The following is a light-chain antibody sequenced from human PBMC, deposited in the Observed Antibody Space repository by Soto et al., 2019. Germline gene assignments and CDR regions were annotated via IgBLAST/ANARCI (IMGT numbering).Light chain of an antibody. CDR2: AAS. V-gene: IGKV1-39*01. J-gene: IGKJ1*01. CDR1: QSISSD. Sequence: DIQMTQSPSSLSASVGDRVTITCRASQSISSDLNWYQQKPGKAPKLLIYAASSLQSGVPSRFSGSGSGTDVTLTISSLQPEDFATYYCQQSYSTPRTCGQGTKVEIK. CDR3: QQSYSTPRT.